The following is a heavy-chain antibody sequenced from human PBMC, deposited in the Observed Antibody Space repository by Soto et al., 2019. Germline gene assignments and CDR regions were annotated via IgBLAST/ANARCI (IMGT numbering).Heavy chain of an antibody. CDR2: IYHSGST. J-gene: IGHJ6*02. D-gene: IGHD3-3*01. V-gene: IGHV4-4*02. Sequence: PSETLSLTCAVSGGSISSSNWWSWVRQPPGKGLEWIGEIYHSGSTNYKPSLKCRVTISVDKSKNQFSLKLSSVTAADTVVYYCARVLDTGAPHYDFRPYYYYYGMDVWGQGTTVTVS. CDR3: ARVLDTGAPHYDFRPYYYYYGMDV. CDR1: GGSISSSNW.